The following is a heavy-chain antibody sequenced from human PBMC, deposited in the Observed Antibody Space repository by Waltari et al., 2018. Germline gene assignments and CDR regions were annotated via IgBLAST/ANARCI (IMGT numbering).Heavy chain of an antibody. CDR3: ARYALFDY. V-gene: IGHV3-7*01. CDR1: GFTFSSYW. D-gene: IGHD2-8*01. Sequence: EVQLVESGGGLVQPGGSLRLSCAASGFTFSSYWRGWVRQAPGKGLEWVANIKQDGSEKYYVDSVKGRFTISRDNAKNSLYLQMNSLRAEDTAVYYCARYALFDYWGQGTLVTVSS. CDR2: IKQDGSEK. J-gene: IGHJ4*02.